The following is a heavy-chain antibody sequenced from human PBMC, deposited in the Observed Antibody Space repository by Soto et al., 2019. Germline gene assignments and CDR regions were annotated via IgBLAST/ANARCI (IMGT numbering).Heavy chain of an antibody. Sequence: EVQLAESGGGLAQPGGSLRLSCAASGFTLSGYAMDWVRHAPGKGLEYVSGISSNGVGTYYANSVQGRFTISRDNSKNTVYLQMGSLRPEDMAVYYCARRARPDFYYMDLLGKVTTVTVS. V-gene: IGHV3-64*01. CDR2: ISSNGVGT. D-gene: IGHD6-6*01. J-gene: IGHJ6*03. CDR1: GFTLSGYA. CDR3: ARRARPDFYYMDL.